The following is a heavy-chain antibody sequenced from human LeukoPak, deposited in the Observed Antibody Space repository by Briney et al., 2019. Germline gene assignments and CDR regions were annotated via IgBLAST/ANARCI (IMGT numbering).Heavy chain of an antibody. CDR3: ARDLTSVPTR. D-gene: IGHD4-17*01. V-gene: IGHV3-48*02. CDR1: GFTFSSHS. Sequence: GGSLRLSCAASGFTFSSHSMNWVRQAPGKGLEWVSYISSSSITTHYADSVKGRFTISRDNAKNPLYLQMNSLRDEDTAVYYCARDLTSVPTRWGQGTLVTVSS. J-gene: IGHJ4*02. CDR2: ISSSSITT.